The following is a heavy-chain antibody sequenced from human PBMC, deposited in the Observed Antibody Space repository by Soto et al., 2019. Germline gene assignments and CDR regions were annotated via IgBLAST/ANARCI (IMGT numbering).Heavy chain of an antibody. J-gene: IGHJ4*02. CDR3: ARGSVVAAHEHYFDY. D-gene: IGHD2-15*01. CDR2: INAGNGNT. CDR1: GYTFTSYA. Sequence: ASVKVSCKASGYTFTSYAMHWVRQAPGQRLEWMGWINAGNGNTKYSQKFQGRVTITRDTSASTAYMELSSLRSEDTAVYYCARGSVVAAHEHYFDYWGQGTLVTVS. V-gene: IGHV1-3*01.